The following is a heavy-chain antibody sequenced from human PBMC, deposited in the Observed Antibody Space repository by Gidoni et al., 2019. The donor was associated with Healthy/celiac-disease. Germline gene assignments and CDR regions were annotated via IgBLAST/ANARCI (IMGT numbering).Heavy chain of an antibody. Sequence: EVQLVESGGGLFQPGGSLRLSCAASGFTLSDYYMDWVRQAPGKGLEWVGRSRNKANSYTTYYAASVEGRFTISRDDSKNSLYLQMNSLKTEDTAVYYCARGQSCGGPSCYSAYYWGQGTLVTVSS. CDR1: GFTLSDYY. J-gene: IGHJ4*02. CDR3: ARGQSCGGPSCYSAYY. V-gene: IGHV3-72*01. D-gene: IGHD2-15*01. CDR2: SRNKANSYTT.